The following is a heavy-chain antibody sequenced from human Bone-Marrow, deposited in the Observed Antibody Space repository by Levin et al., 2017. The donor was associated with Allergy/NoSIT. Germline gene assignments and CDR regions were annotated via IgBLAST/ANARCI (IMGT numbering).Heavy chain of an antibody. CDR3: VRDSSLGRYAKNWRSGWFDP. CDR2: IIPIFGST. J-gene: IGHJ5*02. D-gene: IGHD2-2*01. CDR1: GNTFRSHA. Sequence: ASVKVSCTASGNTFRSHAMVIGWVRQAPGQGLEWIGGIIPIFGSTNYAQKFQGRVTITADRSTSTAFMELNSLTSEDTAVYYCVRDSSLGRYAKNWRSGWFDPWGQGTLVTVSS. V-gene: IGHV1-69*06.